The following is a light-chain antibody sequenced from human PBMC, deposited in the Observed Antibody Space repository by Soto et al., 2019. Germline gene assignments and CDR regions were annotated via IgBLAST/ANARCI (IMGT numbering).Light chain of an antibody. CDR3: QQYNSWPYT. CDR2: GAS. J-gene: IGKJ2*01. CDR1: QSVSSN. Sequence: EIVMTQSPATLSVSPGERATLSCRARQSVSSNLGWYQQKPGQSPRLLIYGASTRATGIPARFTGSGSGTEFNLTISSLQSEDFAVYYCQQYNSWPYTFGQGTKLEIK. V-gene: IGKV3-15*01.